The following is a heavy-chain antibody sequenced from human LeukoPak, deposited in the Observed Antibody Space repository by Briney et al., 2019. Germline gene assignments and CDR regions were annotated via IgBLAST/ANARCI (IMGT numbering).Heavy chain of an antibody. Sequence: PGGSLRLSCAASGFTFSSYAMNWVRQAPGQGLEWMGWINPNSGRTNYAHNFQGRVTLTRDPSISTAYMELTGLTSNDTGVYYCARTREYSSTWFFPPFDPWGQGTLVTVSS. CDR1: GFTFSSYA. CDR2: INPNSGRT. J-gene: IGHJ5*02. V-gene: IGHV1-2*02. CDR3: ARTREYSSTWFFPPFDP. D-gene: IGHD6-13*01.